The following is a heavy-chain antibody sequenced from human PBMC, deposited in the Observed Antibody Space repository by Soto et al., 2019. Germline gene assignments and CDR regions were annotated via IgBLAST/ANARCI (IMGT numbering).Heavy chain of an antibody. CDR2: INWNSGSI. D-gene: IGHD6-13*01. CDR1: GFTFDDYA. V-gene: IGHV3-9*01. Sequence: SLRLSCAASGFTFDDYAMHWVRQVPGKGLEWVSGINWNSGSIGYGDSVKGRFAISTHNAKNSLHLQMSSLSAEDTAFYYCVKDESINWYSGHFRHWGQGTLVTVSS. J-gene: IGHJ1*01. CDR3: VKDESINWYSGHFRH.